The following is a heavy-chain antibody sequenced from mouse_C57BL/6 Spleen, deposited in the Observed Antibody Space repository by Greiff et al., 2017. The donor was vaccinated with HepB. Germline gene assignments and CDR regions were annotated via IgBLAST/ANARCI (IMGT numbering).Heavy chain of an antibody. CDR2: IWTGGGT. CDR1: GFSLTSYA. J-gene: IGHJ4*01. V-gene: IGHV2-9-1*01. D-gene: IGHD2-4*01. CDR3: ARMDYGGDYDAMDY. Sequence: QVQLKESGPGLVAPSQSLSITCTVSGFSLTSYAISWVRQPPGKGLEWLGVIWTGGGTNYNSALKSRLSISKDNSESQVVLKMNSLQTDDTARYYCARMDYGGDYDAMDYWGQGTSVTVSS.